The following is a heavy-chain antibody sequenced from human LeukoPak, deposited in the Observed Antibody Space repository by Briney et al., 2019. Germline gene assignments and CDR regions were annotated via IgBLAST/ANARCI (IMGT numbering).Heavy chain of an antibody. CDR1: GGSFSGYY. D-gene: IGHD3-22*01. Sequence: KPSETLSLTCAVYGGSFSGYYWSWIRQPPGKGLEWIGEINHSGSTNYNPSLKSRVTISVDTSKNQFSLKLSSVTAADTAVYYCARGRRFGVVVIRRLDCWGQGTLVTVSS. CDR2: INHSGST. J-gene: IGHJ4*02. CDR3: ARGRRFGVVVIRRLDC. V-gene: IGHV4-34*01.